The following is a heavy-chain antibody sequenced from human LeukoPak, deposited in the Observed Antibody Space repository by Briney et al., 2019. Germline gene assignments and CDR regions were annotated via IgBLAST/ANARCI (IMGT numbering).Heavy chain of an antibody. CDR1: GFTFSRYW. CDR2: IKQDGSEE. J-gene: IGHJ4*02. Sequence: HAGGSLRLSCAASGFTFSRYWMTWVRQAPGKGLEWVANIKQDGSEEYYVDAVKGRFTISRNNAKNSLYLQMNSLRAEDTAVYYCARDIEPAGIMWDYWGQGTLVTVSS. CDR3: ARDIEPAGIMWDY. V-gene: IGHV3-7*05. D-gene: IGHD6-13*01.